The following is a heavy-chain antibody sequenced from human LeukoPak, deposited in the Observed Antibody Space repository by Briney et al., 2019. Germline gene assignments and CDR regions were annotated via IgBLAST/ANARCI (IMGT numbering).Heavy chain of an antibody. V-gene: IGHV1-46*01. J-gene: IGHJ3*02. Sequence: GASVKVSCKASGYTFTSYYMHWVRQAPGQGREWMGIINPSGGSTSYAQKFQGRVTMTRDTSTSTVYMELSSLRSEDTAVYYCATGGERAYCGGDCYGRMSAFDIWGQGTMVTVSS. D-gene: IGHD2-21*02. CDR1: GYTFTSYY. CDR3: ATGGERAYCGGDCYGRMSAFDI. CDR2: INPSGGST.